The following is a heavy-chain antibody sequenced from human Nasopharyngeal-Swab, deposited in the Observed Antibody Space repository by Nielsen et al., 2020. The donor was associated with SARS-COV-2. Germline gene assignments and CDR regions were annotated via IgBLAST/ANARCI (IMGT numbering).Heavy chain of an antibody. CDR3: AKGYYDFWSGHY. D-gene: IGHD3-3*01. V-gene: IGHV3-23*01. J-gene: IGHJ4*02. Sequence: WIRQPPGKGLEWVSAISGSGGSTYYADSVKGRFTISRDNAKNSLYLQMNSLRAEDTAVYYCAKGYYDFWSGHYWGQGTLVTVSS. CDR2: ISGSGGST.